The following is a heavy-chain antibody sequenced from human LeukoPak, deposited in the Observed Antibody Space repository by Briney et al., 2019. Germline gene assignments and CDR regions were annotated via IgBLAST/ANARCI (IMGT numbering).Heavy chain of an antibody. D-gene: IGHD4-17*01. CDR3: AREGVYGGYDY. Sequence: SETLSLTCTVSGGSISSGSYYWSWIRQPAGKGLEWIGRIYTSGSTNYNPSLKSRVTISVDTSKNQFSLKLSSVTAADTAVYYCAREGVYGGYDYWGQGTLVTVSS. CDR2: IYTSGST. CDR1: GGSISSGSYY. J-gene: IGHJ4*02. V-gene: IGHV4-61*02.